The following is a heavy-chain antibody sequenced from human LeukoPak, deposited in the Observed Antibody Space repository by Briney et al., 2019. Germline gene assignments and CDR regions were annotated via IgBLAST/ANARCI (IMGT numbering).Heavy chain of an antibody. D-gene: IGHD3-9*01. CDR1: GYTFTSYY. J-gene: IGHJ4*02. CDR2: INPSGGST. CDR3: ARDLFYYDILTGYHNPWYFDY. Sequence: ASVTVSCKASGYTFTSYYMHWVRQAPGQGLEWMGIINPSGGSTSYAQKFQGRVTMTRDTSTSTVYMELSSLRSEDTAVYYCARDLFYYDILTGYHNPWYFDYWGQGTLVTVSS. V-gene: IGHV1-46*01.